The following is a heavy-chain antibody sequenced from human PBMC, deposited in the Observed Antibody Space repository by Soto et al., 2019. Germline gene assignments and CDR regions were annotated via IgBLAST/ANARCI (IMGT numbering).Heavy chain of an antibody. CDR3: ARGGYGSGLNWFDP. CDR1: GGSFSGYF. Sequence: SETLSLTCAVYGGSFSGYFWIWIRQPPIKGLDWIGEINHSGSTNYNPSLKSRVTISVDTSKNQFSLKLSSVTAADTAVYYCARGGYGSGLNWFDPWGQGTLVTVSS. J-gene: IGHJ5*02. D-gene: IGHD3-10*01. CDR2: INHSGST. V-gene: IGHV4-34*01.